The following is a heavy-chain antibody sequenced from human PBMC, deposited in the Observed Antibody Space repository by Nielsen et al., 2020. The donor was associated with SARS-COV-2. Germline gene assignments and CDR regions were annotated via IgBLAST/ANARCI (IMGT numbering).Heavy chain of an antibody. D-gene: IGHD1-1*01. J-gene: IGHJ6*02. CDR2: INTNTGNP. CDR1: GYTFTTYS. CDR3: ARYDESYGMEV. V-gene: IGHV7-4-1*02. Sequence: ASVKVSCKASGYTFTTYSLHWVRQAPGQGLEWMGWINTNTGNPTYAQGFTGRFVFSLDTSVSTAYLQINSLKAEDTAVYYCARYDESYGMEVWGQGTAVTVSS.